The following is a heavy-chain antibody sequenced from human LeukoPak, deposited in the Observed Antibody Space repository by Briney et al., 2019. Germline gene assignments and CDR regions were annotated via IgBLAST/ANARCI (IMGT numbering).Heavy chain of an antibody. CDR3: AKAASRYYDSSGYYLSAFDI. CDR2: ISWNSGSI. J-gene: IGHJ3*02. CDR1: GFTFDDYA. D-gene: IGHD3-22*01. V-gene: IGHV3-9*03. Sequence: GGSLRLSCAASGFTFDDYAMHWVRQAPGKGLEWVSGISWNSGSIGYADSVKGRFTISRDNAKNSLYLQMNSLRAEDMALYYCAKAASRYYDSSGYYLSAFDIWGQGTRVTVSS.